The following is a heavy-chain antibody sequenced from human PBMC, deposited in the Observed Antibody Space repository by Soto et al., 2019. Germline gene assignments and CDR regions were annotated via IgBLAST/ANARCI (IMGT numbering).Heavy chain of an antibody. J-gene: IGHJ6*02. CDR1: GYTFTSYG. Sequence: QVQLVQYGAEVKKPGASVKVSCKASGYTFTSYGISLVRQAPGQGLEWMGWISAYNGNTNYAQKLQGRVTMTTDTSTSTAYMELRSLRSDDTAVYYCAREGYSSPPRLDYGMDVWGQGTTVTVSS. CDR3: AREGYSSPPRLDYGMDV. D-gene: IGHD6-13*01. V-gene: IGHV1-18*01. CDR2: ISAYNGNT.